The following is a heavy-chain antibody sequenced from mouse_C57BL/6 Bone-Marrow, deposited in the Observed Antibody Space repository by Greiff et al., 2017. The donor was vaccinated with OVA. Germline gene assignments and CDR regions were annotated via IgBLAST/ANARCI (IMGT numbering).Heavy chain of an antibody. J-gene: IGHJ3*01. CDR3: ARSNLAWFAY. CDR2: IYPGDGGT. D-gene: IGHD4-1*02. Sequence: VQLQESGPELVKPGASVKISCKASGYAFSSSWMNWVKQRPGKGLEWIGRIYPGDGGTNYNGKFKGKATLTADKSSSPAYMQLSSLTSEDSAVYFCARSNLAWFAYWGQGTLVTVSA. V-gene: IGHV1-82*01. CDR1: GYAFSSSW.